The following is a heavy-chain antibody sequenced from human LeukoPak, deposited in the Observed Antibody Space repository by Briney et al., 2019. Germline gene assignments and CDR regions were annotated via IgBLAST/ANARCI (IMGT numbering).Heavy chain of an antibody. J-gene: IGHJ4*02. CDR2: ISPTGSTT. CDR3: ARGPNSNWSGLDF. D-gene: IGHD6-6*01. Sequence: GGSLRLSCTASGFSFSGHWMHWARQLPGKGLVWVSRISPTGSTTRYADSVKGRLTASRYNAKNTHYLQVNNLKAEDTAVYYCARGPNSNWSGLDFWGQGTLLTVSS. CDR1: GFSFSGHW. V-gene: IGHV3-74*01.